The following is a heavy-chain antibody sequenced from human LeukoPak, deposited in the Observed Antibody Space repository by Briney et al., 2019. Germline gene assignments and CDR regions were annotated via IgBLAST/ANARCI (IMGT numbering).Heavy chain of an antibody. CDR3: AREWN. J-gene: IGHJ4*02. Sequence: GGSLTLSCVASGFTFRTDWMSWVRQAPGKGPEWVASIKDDGSEIYYVDSVRGRFTISRDNAKNSLYLQMNSLRAEDTAVYYCAREWNWGQGSLVTVSS. V-gene: IGHV3-7*01. CDR1: GFTFRTDW. CDR2: IKDDGSEI.